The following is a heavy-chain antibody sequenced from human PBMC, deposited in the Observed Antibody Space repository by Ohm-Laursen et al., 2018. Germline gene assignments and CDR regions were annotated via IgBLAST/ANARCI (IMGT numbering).Heavy chain of an antibody. D-gene: IGHD6-19*01. CDR3: ARQYSSGWEFDY. Sequence: SETLSLTCAVYGGSFSGYYWSWIRQPPGKGLEWIGEINHSGSTNYNPSLKSRVTMSVDTSKNQFSLKLSSVTAADTAVYYCARQYSSGWEFDYWGQGTLVTVSS. CDR2: INHSGST. V-gene: IGHV4-34*01. J-gene: IGHJ4*02. CDR1: GGSFSGYY.